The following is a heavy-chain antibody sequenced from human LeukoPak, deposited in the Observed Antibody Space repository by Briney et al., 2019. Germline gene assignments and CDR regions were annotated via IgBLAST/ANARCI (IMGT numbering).Heavy chain of an antibody. CDR1: GGSISSGDYY. CDR3: AREERQGSWYGGRVNWFDP. V-gene: IGHV4-30-4*01. D-gene: IGHD6-13*01. CDR2: IYYSGST. Sequence: SETLSLTCTVSGGSISSGDYYWSWIRQPPGKGLEWIGYIYYSGSTYYNPSLKSRVTISVDTSKNQFSLKLSSVTAADTAVYYCAREERQGSWYGGRVNWFDPWGQGTLVTVSS. J-gene: IGHJ5*02.